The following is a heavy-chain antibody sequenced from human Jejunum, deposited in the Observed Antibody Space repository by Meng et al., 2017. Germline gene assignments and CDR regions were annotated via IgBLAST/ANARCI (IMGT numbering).Heavy chain of an antibody. V-gene: IGHV3-33*01. CDR2: IWYDGSTK. J-gene: IGHJ3*02. D-gene: IGHD1-14*01. CDR1: GFTFSRYA. CDR3: ARSDGIGSYGFKI. Sequence: GESLKISCVVSGFTFSRYAMHWVRQAPGRGLEWVAVIWYDGSTKYYTESVKGRFTISRDNSKNTLYLQMSSLRAEDTAVYYCARSDGIGSYGFKIWGQGTMVTVSS.